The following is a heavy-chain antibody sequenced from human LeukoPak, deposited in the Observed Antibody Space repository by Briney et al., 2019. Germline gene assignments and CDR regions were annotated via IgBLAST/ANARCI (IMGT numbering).Heavy chain of an antibody. CDR3: ARAAPLYYDFWSGYYRTRDYYYYMDV. CDR2: IYYSGST. Sequence: SETLSLTCTVSGGSISSGDYYWSWIRQPPGKGLVWIGYIYYSGSTYYNPSLKSRVTISVDTSKNQFSLKLSSVTAADTAVYYCARAAPLYYDFWSGYYRTRDYYYYMDVWGTGTTVTVSS. D-gene: IGHD3-3*01. CDR1: GGSISSGDYY. V-gene: IGHV4-30-4*08. J-gene: IGHJ6*03.